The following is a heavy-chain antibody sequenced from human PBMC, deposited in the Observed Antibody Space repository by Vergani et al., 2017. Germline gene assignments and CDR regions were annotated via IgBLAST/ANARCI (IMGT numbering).Heavy chain of an antibody. CDR3: ASHDEFWTMTGGMDV. J-gene: IGHJ6*02. CDR2: SIPILAIA. Sequence: QVQLVQSGAEVKKPGSSVKVSCKASGGTFSSYTISWVRQAPGQGLEWMGRSIPILAIANYAQKFQGRVTITADKSTSTAYMELSSLRSEDTAVYYCASHDEFWTMTGGMDVWGQGTTVTVSS. V-gene: IGHV1-69*02. CDR1: GGTFSSYT. D-gene: IGHD3-3*01.